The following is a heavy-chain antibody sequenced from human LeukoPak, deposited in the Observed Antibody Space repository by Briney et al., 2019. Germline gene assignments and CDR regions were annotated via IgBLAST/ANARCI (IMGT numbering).Heavy chain of an antibody. CDR2: ISTDSDSI. V-gene: IGHV3-48*02. Sequence: GGSLRLSCAASGFTFSTYNMNWVRQAPGKGLEWVSYISTDSDSIYYAGSVKGRFTISRDNAKNSLYLQMNSLRDEDTAVYYCAIDAWDLPLDAFDIWGQGTMVTVSS. J-gene: IGHJ3*02. D-gene: IGHD1-26*01. CDR3: AIDAWDLPLDAFDI. CDR1: GFTFSTYN.